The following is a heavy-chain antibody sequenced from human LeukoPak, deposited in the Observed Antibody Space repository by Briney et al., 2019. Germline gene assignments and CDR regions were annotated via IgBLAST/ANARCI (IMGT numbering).Heavy chain of an antibody. CDR3: ARDLYLIRSAFDI. CDR2: ISYDGSNK. J-gene: IGHJ3*02. CDR1: VFTFSSYA. V-gene: IGHV3-30*01. D-gene: IGHD3-22*01. Sequence: PVGCLRLSCAPSVFTFSSYAIHWVRPAPGRGVEWVAVISYDGSNKYYADSVKGRFTISKDNSKNTLYLQMNSLRAEYTAVYYCARDLYLIRSAFDIWGQGTMVTVSS.